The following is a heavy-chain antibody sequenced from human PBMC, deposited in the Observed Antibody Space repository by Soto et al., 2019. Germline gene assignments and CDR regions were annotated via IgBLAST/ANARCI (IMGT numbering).Heavy chain of an antibody. D-gene: IGHD3-22*01. CDR2: IIPIFGTA. V-gene: IGHV1-69*13. J-gene: IGHJ4*02. CDR3: ARLAWYYDRSGYLHY. CDR1: GGSFSSYA. Sequence: SVKVSCTASGGSFSSYAISWVRQAPGQGLEWMGGIIPIFGTANYAQKFQGRVTITADESTSTAYMELSFVTAADTAVYHCARLAWYYDRSGYLHYWGQGTLVTVSS.